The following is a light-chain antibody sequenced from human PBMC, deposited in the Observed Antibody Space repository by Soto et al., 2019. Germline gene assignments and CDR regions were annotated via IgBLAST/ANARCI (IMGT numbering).Light chain of an antibody. V-gene: IGKV1-12*01. CDR2: TVS. CDR3: QQASIFSLP. J-gene: IGKJ4*01. CDR1: QGISSW. Sequence: DSHMNQCPSSVSASVGDRVTITCRASQGISSWVVWYQQKPGNAPTILIYTVSSLQSGVPTRFSGRGSGEYFALTISSRQPEDFATYYCQQASIFSLPLGGGTNERIK.